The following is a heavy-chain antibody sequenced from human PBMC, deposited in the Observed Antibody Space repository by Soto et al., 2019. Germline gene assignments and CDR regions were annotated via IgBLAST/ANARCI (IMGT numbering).Heavy chain of an antibody. CDR3: ARDRGGTGYCLSTSCHRYFDY. D-gene: IGHD2-2*01. CDR1: GGTFSSYA. J-gene: IGHJ4*02. V-gene: IGHV1-69*12. Sequence: QVQLVQSGAEVKKPGSSVKVSCKASGGTFSSYAISWVRQAPGQGLEWMGGIIPIFGTANYAQKFQGRVTITAEESTSTAYMELSSLRSEDTAVYYCARDRGGTGYCLSTSCHRYFDYWGQGTLVTVSS. CDR2: IIPIFGTA.